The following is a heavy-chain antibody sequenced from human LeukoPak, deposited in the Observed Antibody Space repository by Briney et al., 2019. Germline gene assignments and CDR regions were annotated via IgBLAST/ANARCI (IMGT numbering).Heavy chain of an antibody. CDR3: AREYYDILTGYPLVDY. CDR2: INPNSGGT. Sequence: ASVKVSCKASGGTFSSYAISWVRQAPGQGLEWMGWINPNSGGTNYAQKFQGRVTMTRDTSISTAYMELSRLRSDDTAVYYCAREYYDILTGYPLVDYWGQGTLVTVSS. D-gene: IGHD3-9*01. V-gene: IGHV1-2*02. J-gene: IGHJ4*02. CDR1: GGTFSSYA.